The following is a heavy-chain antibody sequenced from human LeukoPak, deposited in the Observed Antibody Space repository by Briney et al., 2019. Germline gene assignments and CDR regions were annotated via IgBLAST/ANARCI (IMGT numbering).Heavy chain of an antibody. D-gene: IGHD3-3*01. CDR2: FDPEDGET. V-gene: IGHV1-24*01. Sequence: GASVKVSCKVSGYTLTELSMHWVRQAPGKGLEWMGGFDPEDGETIYAQKFQGRVTMTEDTSTDTAYMELSSLKSEDTAVYYCATGREMEWEMNYFQYWGQGTLVTVSS. CDR1: GYTLTELS. J-gene: IGHJ4*02. CDR3: ATGREMEWEMNYFQY.